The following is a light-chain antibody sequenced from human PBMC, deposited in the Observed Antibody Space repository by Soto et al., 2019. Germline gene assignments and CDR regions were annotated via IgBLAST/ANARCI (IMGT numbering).Light chain of an antibody. CDR3: QQRSSWPT. Sequence: EIVLTQSPATLSLSPGERATLSCRASQSVSINLAWYQQKLGQAPRLLIYDASNRATGIPARCSGSGSGTDFTLTISSLEPEDFAVYYCQQRSSWPTFGQGTKLEIK. CDR1: QSVSIN. CDR2: DAS. J-gene: IGKJ2*01. V-gene: IGKV3-11*01.